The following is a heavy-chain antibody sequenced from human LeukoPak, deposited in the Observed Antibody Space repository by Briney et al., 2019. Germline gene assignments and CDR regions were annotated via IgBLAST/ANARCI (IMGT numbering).Heavy chain of an antibody. Sequence: GGSLRLSCAASGFTFSSYAMSWVRQAPGKGLEWVSGISWNSGSIGYADSVKGRFTISRDNAKNSLYLQMNSLRAEDTALYYCAKEGSGWFDYWGQGTLVTVSS. J-gene: IGHJ4*02. CDR1: GFTFSSYA. CDR2: ISWNSGSI. CDR3: AKEGSGWFDY. D-gene: IGHD6-19*01. V-gene: IGHV3-9*01.